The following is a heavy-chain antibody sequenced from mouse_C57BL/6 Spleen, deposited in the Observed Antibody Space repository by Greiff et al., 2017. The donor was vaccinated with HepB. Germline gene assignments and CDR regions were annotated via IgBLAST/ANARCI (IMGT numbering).Heavy chain of an antibody. CDR3: ARDRRVYYGHYGDFDV. CDR2: INYDGSST. V-gene: IGHV5-16*01. Sequence: EVQRVESEGGLVQPGSSMKLSCTASGFTFSDYYMAWVRQVPEKGLEWVANINYDGSSTYYLDSLKSRFIISRDNAKNILYLQMSSLKSEDTATYYCARDRRVYYGHYGDFDVWGTGTTVTVSS. CDR1: GFTFSDYY. D-gene: IGHD2-1*01. J-gene: IGHJ1*03.